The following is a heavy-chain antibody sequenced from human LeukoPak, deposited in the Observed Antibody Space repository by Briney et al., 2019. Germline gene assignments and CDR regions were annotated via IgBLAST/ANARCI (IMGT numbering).Heavy chain of an antibody. CDR3: ARDTGSGYSYFDY. V-gene: IGHV3-23*01. Sequence: GRSLRLSCAASGFTFSSYGMHWVRQAPGKGLEWVSAISGSGGSTYYADSVRGRFTISRDNSKNTLYLQMNSLRAEDTAVYYCARDTGSGYSYFDYWGQGTLVTVSS. CDR1: GFTFSSYG. D-gene: IGHD3-3*01. J-gene: IGHJ4*02. CDR2: ISGSGGST.